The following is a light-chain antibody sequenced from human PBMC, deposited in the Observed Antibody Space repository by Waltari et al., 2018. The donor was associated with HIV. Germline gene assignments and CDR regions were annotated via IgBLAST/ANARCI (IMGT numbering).Light chain of an antibody. Sequence: QSALTQPPSASGSPGQSVTISCTGTSSDVGDYNDVTWYQQHPGKAPKLMIYDVNKRPAGVPDRFSGSKSGNTASLSISGLQAEDEADYYCCSYAGRYAYIFGTGTKVTVL. CDR2: DVN. CDR1: SSDVGDYND. J-gene: IGLJ1*01. V-gene: IGLV2-11*01. CDR3: CSYAGRYAYI.